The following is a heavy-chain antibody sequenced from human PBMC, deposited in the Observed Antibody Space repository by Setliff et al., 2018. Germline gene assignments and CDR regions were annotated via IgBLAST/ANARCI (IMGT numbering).Heavy chain of an antibody. CDR2: INHSGST. D-gene: IGHD3-22*01. V-gene: IGHV4-34*01. J-gene: IGHJ5*02. Sequence: PSETLSLTCAVYGGSFSGYYWSWIRQPPGKGLEWIGEINHSGSTNYNPSLKSRVTIPVDTSKNQFSLKLSSVTAADTAVYYCAKGPDSSGYQGWFDPWGQGSLVTVSS. CDR1: GGSFSGYY. CDR3: AKGPDSSGYQGWFDP.